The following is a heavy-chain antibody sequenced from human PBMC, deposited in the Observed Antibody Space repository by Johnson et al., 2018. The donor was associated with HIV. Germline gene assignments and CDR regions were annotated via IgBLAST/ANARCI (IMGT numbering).Heavy chain of an antibody. Sequence: QVQLVESGGGGVQPGRSLRLSCAASAFTFSSYGMHWVRQAPGKGLEWVAVISYDGSNKYYADSVKGRFTISRDNAKNSLYLQMNSLRAEDTAVYYCASSIPPYSSSSVAFDIWGQGTMVTVSS. CDR2: ISYDGSNK. CDR3: ASSIPPYSSSSVAFDI. V-gene: IGHV3-30*03. J-gene: IGHJ3*02. D-gene: IGHD6-6*01. CDR1: AFTFSSYG.